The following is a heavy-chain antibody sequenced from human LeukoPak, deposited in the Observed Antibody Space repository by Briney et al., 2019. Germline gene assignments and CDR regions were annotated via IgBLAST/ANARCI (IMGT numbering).Heavy chain of an antibody. CDR3: GRVFCGGNCYSPPLPDY. Sequence: GGSLRLSCAASGFTFSTYGMNWVRQAPGKGLDWVAGIWYDGSNRNYADSVKGRFTISRDNSKNTLFLQMDSLRAEDTAVYYCGRVFCGGNCYSPPLPDYWGQGTLVTVSA. V-gene: IGHV3-33*08. D-gene: IGHD2-21*02. CDR1: GFTFSTYG. J-gene: IGHJ4*02. CDR2: IWYDGSNR.